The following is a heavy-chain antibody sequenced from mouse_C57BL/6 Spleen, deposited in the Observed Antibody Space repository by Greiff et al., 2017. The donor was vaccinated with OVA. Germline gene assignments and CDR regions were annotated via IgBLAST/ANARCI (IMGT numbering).Heavy chain of an antibody. CDR3: ARHGNWDWYFDV. J-gene: IGHJ1*03. CDR2: ISSGGSYT. D-gene: IGHD2-1*01. Sequence: DVKLVESGGDLVKPGGSLKLSCAASGFTFSSYGMSWVRQTPDKRLEWVATISSGGSYTYYPDSVKGRFTISRDNAKNTLYLQMSSLKSEDTAMYYCARHGNWDWYFDVWGTGTTVTVSS. V-gene: IGHV5-6*02. CDR1: GFTFSSYG.